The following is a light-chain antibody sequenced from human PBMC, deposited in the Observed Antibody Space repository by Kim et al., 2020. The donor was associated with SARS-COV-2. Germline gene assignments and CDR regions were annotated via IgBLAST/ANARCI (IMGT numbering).Light chain of an antibody. CDR2: GAS. CDR1: QTISNN. J-gene: IGKJ2*01. Sequence: LGERATLSGRASQTISNNLAWYQQKPGQAPRLLIYGASTRATAVPARFSGSGFGTEFTLTITGLQSEDFAVYYCQQYNDWPPAYSFGQGTKLEI. V-gene: IGKV3-15*01. CDR3: QQYNDWPPAYS.